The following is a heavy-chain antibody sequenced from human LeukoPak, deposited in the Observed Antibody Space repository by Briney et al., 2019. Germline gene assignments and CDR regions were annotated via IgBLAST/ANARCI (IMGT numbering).Heavy chain of an antibody. Sequence: GGSLRLSCAASGFTFSSYSMNWVRQAPGKGLEWVSYISSRSSTIYYADSVKGRFTISRDNAKNSLYLQMNSLRAEDTALYYCARVQGVVGATIDYWGQGTLVTVSS. CDR3: ARVQGVVGATIDY. CDR1: GFTFSSYS. V-gene: IGHV3-48*01. CDR2: ISSRSSTI. J-gene: IGHJ4*02. D-gene: IGHD1-26*01.